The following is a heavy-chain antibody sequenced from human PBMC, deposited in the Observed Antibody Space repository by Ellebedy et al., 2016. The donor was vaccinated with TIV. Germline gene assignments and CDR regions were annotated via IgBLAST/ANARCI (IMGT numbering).Heavy chain of an antibody. D-gene: IGHD3-10*01. CDR3: ARDSPTMVRGEYGMDV. J-gene: IGHJ6*02. V-gene: IGHV4-59*01. CDR2: IYYSGST. CDR1: GGSISSYY. Sequence: MPSATLSLTCTVSGGSISSYYWSWIRQPPGKGLEWIGYIYYSGSTNYNPSLKSRVTISVDTSKNQFSLKLSSVTAADTAVYYCARDSPTMVRGEYGMDVWGQGTTVTVSS.